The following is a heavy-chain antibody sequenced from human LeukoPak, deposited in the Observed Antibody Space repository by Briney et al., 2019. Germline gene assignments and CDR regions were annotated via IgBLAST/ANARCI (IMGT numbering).Heavy chain of an antibody. V-gene: IGHV3-23*01. D-gene: IGHD6-19*01. CDR2: IRGSGGGT. J-gene: IGHJ4*02. Sequence: GGSLRLSCAASGFTFNSYAMSWVRQAPGKGLEWVSAIRGSGGGTYYADSVKGRFTISRDNSKNTLYLQVNSLRDEDTALYYYAKAGIGVVGYFDYWGQGTLVTVSS. CDR1: GFTFNSYA. CDR3: AKAGIGVVGYFDY.